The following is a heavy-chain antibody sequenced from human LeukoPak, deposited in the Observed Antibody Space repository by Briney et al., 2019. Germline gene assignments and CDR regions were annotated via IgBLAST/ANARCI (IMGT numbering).Heavy chain of an antibody. D-gene: IGHD4-17*01. CDR1: GYTFTTYG. J-gene: IGHJ4*02. V-gene: IGHV1-18*01. CDR3: ARPTVTTYYFDY. Sequence: ASVKVSCKASGYTFTTYGISWVRQAPGEGLEWGGWISTYNTNSNYAQKLQGRVTMTTDTSTSTAYMELTSLRSADTAVYYCARPTVTTYYFDYWGQGTLVTVSS. CDR2: ISTYNTNS.